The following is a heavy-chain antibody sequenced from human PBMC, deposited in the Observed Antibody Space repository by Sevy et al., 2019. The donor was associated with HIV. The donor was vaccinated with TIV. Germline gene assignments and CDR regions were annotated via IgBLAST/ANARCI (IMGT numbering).Heavy chain of an antibody. D-gene: IGHD3-9*01. Sequence: VSVKVSCKASGYTFTSYDINWVRHATGQGLEWMGWMNPNSGNTGYAQKFQGRVTMTRNTSISTAYMELSSLRSEDTAVYYCARGRGRRYFADYWGQGTLVTVSS. CDR1: GYTFTSYD. CDR3: ARGRGRRYFADY. J-gene: IGHJ4*02. V-gene: IGHV1-8*01. CDR2: MNPNSGNT.